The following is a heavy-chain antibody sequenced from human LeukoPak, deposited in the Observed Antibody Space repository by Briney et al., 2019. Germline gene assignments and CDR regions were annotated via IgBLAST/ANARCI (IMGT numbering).Heavy chain of an antibody. CDR2: IYSGGST. CDR1: GFTVSSNY. D-gene: IGHD6-13*01. V-gene: IGHV3-53*01. J-gene: IGHJ2*01. Sequence: GGSLRLSCAASGFTVSSNYMSWVRQAPGKGLEWVSVIYSGGSTYYADSVKGRFTISRDNSKNTLYLQMNSLRAEDTAVYYCARDRGSSSWYPRYFDLWGRGTLVTVSS. CDR3: ARDRGSSSWYPRYFDL.